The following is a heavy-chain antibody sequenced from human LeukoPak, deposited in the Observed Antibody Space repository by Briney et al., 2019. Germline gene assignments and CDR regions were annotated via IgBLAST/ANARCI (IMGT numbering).Heavy chain of an antibody. CDR2: ISGNGGST. D-gene: IGHD6-19*01. CDR3: AKDRFQGSGWIFDS. J-gene: IGHJ4*02. Sequence: GGSLRLSCATSQFNFNKFGMTWVRQAPGKGLEWVSSISGNGGSTQYADSVQGRFAISRDNSKSTLYLQMNSLRAEDTAVYYCAKDRFQGSGWIFDSWGQGTLATVSS. CDR1: QFNFNKFG. V-gene: IGHV3-23*01.